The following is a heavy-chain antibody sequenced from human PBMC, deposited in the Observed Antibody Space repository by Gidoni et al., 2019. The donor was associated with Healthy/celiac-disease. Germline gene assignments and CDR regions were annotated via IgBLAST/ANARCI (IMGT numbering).Heavy chain of an antibody. D-gene: IGHD5-12*01. CDR1: GFTVSRNY. CDR3: ARDRDSGYDGPFGYYYYGMDV. J-gene: IGHJ6*02. Sequence: EVQLVESGGGLIQPWGSLRLSCPASGFTVSRNYMSWVRQAPGKGLEWVSVIYSGGSTDYADSVKGRFTISRDNSKNTLYLQMNSLRAEDTAVYYCARDRDSGYDGPFGYYYYGMDVWGQGTTVTVSS. V-gene: IGHV3-53*01. CDR2: IYSGGST.